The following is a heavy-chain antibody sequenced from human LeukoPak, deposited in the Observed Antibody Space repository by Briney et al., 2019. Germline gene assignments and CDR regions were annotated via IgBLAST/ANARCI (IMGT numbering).Heavy chain of an antibody. CDR1: GFTFSSYA. CDR2: ISYDGSNK. CDR3: ARDGGYSSSNFDY. V-gene: IGHV3-30*04. J-gene: IGHJ4*02. D-gene: IGHD6-6*01. Sequence: GRSLRLSCAASGFTFSSYAMHWVRQAPGKGLEWVAVISYDGSNKYYADSVKGRFTISRDNSKNTLYLQMNSLRAEDTAVYYCARDGGYSSSNFDYWGQGTLVTVSS.